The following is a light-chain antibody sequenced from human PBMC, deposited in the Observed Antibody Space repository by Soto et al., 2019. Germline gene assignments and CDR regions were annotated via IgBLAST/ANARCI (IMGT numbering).Light chain of an antibody. Sequence: QSVLTQPPSASGTPGQRVTISCSGSSSNIGRNAVTWYQQLPGTAPKVFVYSDNQRPSAVPDRFSGSKSGTSASLAISGLQSEEEADYYCATWDDSFNGWVFGGGTKLTVL. V-gene: IGLV1-44*01. CDR3: ATWDDSFNGWV. CDR2: SDN. CDR1: SSNIGRNA. J-gene: IGLJ3*02.